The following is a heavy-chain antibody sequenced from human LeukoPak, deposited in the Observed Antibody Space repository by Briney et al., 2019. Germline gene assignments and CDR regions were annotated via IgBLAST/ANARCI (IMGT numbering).Heavy chain of an antibody. V-gene: IGHV1-2*02. Sequence: GASVKVSCKASGYTFTDYYLHWVRQAPGQGLEWMGCIDPNTGGTNYAQKFQGRVTMTRDTSISTAYMELSRLRSDDTAVYYCARGMITFGGVRRDLDYWGQGTLVTVSS. CDR2: IDPNTGGT. D-gene: IGHD3-16*01. CDR1: GYTFTDYY. J-gene: IGHJ4*02. CDR3: ARGMITFGGVRRDLDY.